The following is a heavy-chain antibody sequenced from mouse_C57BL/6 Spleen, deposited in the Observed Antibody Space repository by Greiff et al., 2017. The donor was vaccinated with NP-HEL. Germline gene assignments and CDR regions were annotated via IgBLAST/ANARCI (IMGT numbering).Heavy chain of an antibody. J-gene: IGHJ1*03. D-gene: IGHD1-1*01. CDR2: ISGGGGNT. Sequence: EVMLVESGGGLVKPGGSLKLSCAASGFTFSSYTMSWVRQTPEKRLEWVATISGGGGNTYYPDSVKGRFTISRDNAKNTLYLQMSSLRSEDTALYYCARHEDYGSSYLYFDVWGTGTTVTVSS. V-gene: IGHV5-9*01. CDR3: ARHEDYGSSYLYFDV. CDR1: GFTFSSYT.